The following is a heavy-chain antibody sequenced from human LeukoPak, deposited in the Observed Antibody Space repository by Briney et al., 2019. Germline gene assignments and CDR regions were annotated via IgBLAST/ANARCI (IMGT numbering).Heavy chain of an antibody. D-gene: IGHD3-16*01. J-gene: IGHJ3*02. CDR1: GFTFSSYA. V-gene: IGHV3-30-3*01. CDR2: ISYDGSNK. Sequence: TGGSLRLSCAASGFTFSSYAMHWVRQAPGKGLEWVAVISYDGSNKYYADSVKGRFTTSRDNSKSTLYLQMNTLRAEDTAVYYCAKDPVNWGQDSGTFDIWGQGTMVTVSS. CDR3: AKDPVNWGQDSGTFDI.